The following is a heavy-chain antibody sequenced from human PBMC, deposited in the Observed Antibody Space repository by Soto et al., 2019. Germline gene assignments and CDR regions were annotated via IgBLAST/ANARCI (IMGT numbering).Heavy chain of an antibody. D-gene: IGHD6-6*01. Sequence: SETLSLTCTVSGGSISSSSYYWGWIRQPPGKGLEWIGSIYYSGSTYYNPSLKSRVTISVDTSKNQFSLKLSSVTAADTAVYYCARHGSEARHWVYYYYYMDVWGKGTTVTAP. CDR1: GGSISSSSYY. CDR3: ARHGSEARHWVYYYYYMDV. CDR2: IYYSGST. J-gene: IGHJ6*03. V-gene: IGHV4-39*01.